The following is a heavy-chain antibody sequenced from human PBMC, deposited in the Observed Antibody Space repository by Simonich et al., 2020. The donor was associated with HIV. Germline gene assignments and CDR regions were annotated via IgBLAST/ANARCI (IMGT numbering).Heavy chain of an antibody. CDR3: ARRGGYNFDY. Sequence: QVQLQQWGAGLLKPSETLSLTCAVYGGSFSGYYWNWIRQPPGKGMEWIGEINHSGSTDYNPSLKSRVTISVDTSKNQFSLKLSSVTAADTAMYYCARRGGYNFDYWGQGTLVTVSS. CDR2: INHSGST. J-gene: IGHJ4*02. V-gene: IGHV4-34*01. CDR1: GGSFSGYY. D-gene: IGHD5-12*01.